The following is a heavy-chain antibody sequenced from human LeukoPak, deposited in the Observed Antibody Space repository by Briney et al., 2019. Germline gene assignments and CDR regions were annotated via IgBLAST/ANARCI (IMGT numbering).Heavy chain of an antibody. Sequence: SSETLSLTCAVSGGSISSSNWWSWVRQPPGKGLEWIGETYHSGSTNYNPSLKSRVTISVDKSKNQFSLKLSSVTAADTAVYYCARASGSGGYFDYWGQGTLVTVSS. CDR3: ARASGSGGYFDY. V-gene: IGHV4-4*02. CDR2: TYHSGST. D-gene: IGHD3-10*01. J-gene: IGHJ4*02. CDR1: GGSISSSNW.